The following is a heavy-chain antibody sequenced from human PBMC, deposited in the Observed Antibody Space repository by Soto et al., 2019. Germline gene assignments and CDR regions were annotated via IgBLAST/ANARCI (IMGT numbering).Heavy chain of an antibody. CDR1: GFPFSDYY. CDR2: ISSSSSYT. J-gene: IGHJ3*02. CDR3: AAIRYFEAFDI. Sequence: GGSLRLSCAASGFPFSDYYMSWIRQAPGKGLEWVSYISSSSSYTNYADSVKGRFTISRDNAKNSLYLQMNSLRAEDTAVYYCAAIRYFEAFDIWGQGTMVTVS. V-gene: IGHV3-11*03. D-gene: IGHD3-9*01.